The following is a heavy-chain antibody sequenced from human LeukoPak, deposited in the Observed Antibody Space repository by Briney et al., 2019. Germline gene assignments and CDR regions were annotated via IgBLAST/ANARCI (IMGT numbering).Heavy chain of an antibody. D-gene: IGHD6-6*01. CDR3: ARYGSILAARTFDY. CDR1: GFTFSRIW. J-gene: IGHJ4*02. V-gene: IGHV3-7*04. Sequence: PGGSLRLSCAASGFTFSRIWMSWVRQAPGKGREWVSNVKGDGNEIYYMDSVKGRYTIYRKNAKNSLYLQMNSLRAEETAVYYWARYGSILAARTFDYWGQGTLVTVSS. CDR2: VKGDGNEI.